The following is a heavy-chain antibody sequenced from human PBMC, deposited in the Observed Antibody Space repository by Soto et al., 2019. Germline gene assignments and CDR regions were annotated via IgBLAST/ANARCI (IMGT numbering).Heavy chain of an antibody. D-gene: IGHD3-22*01. V-gene: IGHV4-31*03. CDR1: GGSISSGDYY. CDR3: ARRDGSGFSYWLDT. Sequence: PWETLSLTCTVSGGSISSGDYYWSWIRQHPGKGLEWIGTIYFSGTTYYNPSLKSRVTISVDTSKSQFSLKLSSVTAADTAVYYCARRDGSGFSYWLDTWGQGTLVTVSS. CDR2: IYFSGTT. J-gene: IGHJ5*02.